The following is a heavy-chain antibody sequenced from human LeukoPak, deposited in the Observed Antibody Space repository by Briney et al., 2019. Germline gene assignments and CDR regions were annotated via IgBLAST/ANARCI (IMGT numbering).Heavy chain of an antibody. J-gene: IGHJ4*02. V-gene: IGHV3-21*01. CDR1: GFTFSSYS. Sequence: NPGGSLRLSCAASGFTFSSYSMNWVRQAPGKGLEWVSSISSSSSYIYYADSVKGRFTISRDNAKNSLYLQMNSLRAEDTAVYYCAREGIGEFSFDYWGQGTLVTVSS. CDR2: ISSSSSYI. D-gene: IGHD3-10*01. CDR3: AREGIGEFSFDY.